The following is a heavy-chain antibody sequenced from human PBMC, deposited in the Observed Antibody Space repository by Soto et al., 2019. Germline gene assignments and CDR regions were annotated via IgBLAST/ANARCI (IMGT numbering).Heavy chain of an antibody. CDR3: TRGGAILRFLEWPDADIDY. Sequence: GGSLRLSCTASGFTFGDYAMSWFRQAPGKGLEWVGFIRSKAYGGTTEYAASVKGRFTISRDDSKSIAYLQMNSLKTEDTAVYYCTRGGAILRFLEWPDADIDYWGQGTLVTVSS. V-gene: IGHV3-49*03. J-gene: IGHJ4*02. CDR1: GFTFGDYA. D-gene: IGHD3-3*01. CDR2: IRSKAYGGTT.